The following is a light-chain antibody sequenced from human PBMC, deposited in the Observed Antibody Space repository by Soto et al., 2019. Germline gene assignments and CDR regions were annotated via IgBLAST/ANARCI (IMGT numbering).Light chain of an antibody. Sequence: QSVLTQPPSVSAAPGQKVTISCSGSSSNIGKNYVSWYQQLPGTAPKLLIYLNNQRPSGVPDRFSGSKSGTSASLAISALQSDDEATYYCAAWDDNLHGPIFGGGTKVTVL. CDR2: LNN. CDR1: SSNIGKNY. V-gene: IGLV1-44*01. J-gene: IGLJ2*01. CDR3: AAWDDNLHGPI.